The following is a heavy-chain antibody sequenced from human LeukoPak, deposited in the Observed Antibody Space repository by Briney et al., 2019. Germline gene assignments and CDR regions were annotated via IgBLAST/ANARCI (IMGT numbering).Heavy chain of an antibody. CDR2: IQYGGST. CDR3: ARFMGQYYYGSGSYYQDY. Sequence: SETLSLTCTVSGGSIRSSAYHWGWIRQPPGKGLEWIGSIQYGGSTYYNPSLKSRVTISVDTSKNQFSLKLSSVTAADTAVYYCARFMGQYYYGSGSYYQDYWGQGTLVTVSS. D-gene: IGHD3-10*01. V-gene: IGHV4-39*01. CDR1: GGSIRSSAYH. J-gene: IGHJ4*02.